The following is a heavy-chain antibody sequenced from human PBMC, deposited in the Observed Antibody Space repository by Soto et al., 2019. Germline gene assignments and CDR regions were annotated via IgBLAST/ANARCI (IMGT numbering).Heavy chain of an antibody. D-gene: IGHD1-26*01. V-gene: IGHV3-33*01. CDR3: ARANGADGMDV. CDR2: IWYDGSNK. CDR1: GFTFSSYG. Sequence: SLRLSCAASGFTFSSYGMHWVRQAPGKGLEWVAVIWYDGSNKYYADSVKGRFTISRDNSKNTLYLQMNSLRAEDTAVYYCARANGADGMDVWGQGTTVTVSS. J-gene: IGHJ6*02.